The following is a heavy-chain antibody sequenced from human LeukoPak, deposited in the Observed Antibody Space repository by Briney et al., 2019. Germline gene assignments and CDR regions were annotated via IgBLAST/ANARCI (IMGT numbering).Heavy chain of an antibody. D-gene: IGHD3-3*01. J-gene: IGHJ6*02. Sequence: GGSLRLSCAASGFTVSSNYMSWVRQAPGKGLEWVSVIYSGGSTYYADSVKGRFTISRDNSKNTLYLQMNSLRAEDTAVYYCASAGMLPYYDFWSGYYPYYYGMDVWGQGTTATVSS. CDR3: ASAGMLPYYDFWSGYYPYYYGMDV. CDR2: IYSGGST. V-gene: IGHV3-66*01. CDR1: GFTVSSNY.